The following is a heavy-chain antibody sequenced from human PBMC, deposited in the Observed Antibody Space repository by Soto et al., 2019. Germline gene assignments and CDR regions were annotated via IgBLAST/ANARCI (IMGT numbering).Heavy chain of an antibody. D-gene: IGHD2-2*01. Sequence: QVQLVESGGGVVQPGRSLRLSCAASGFTFSSYAMHWVRQAPGKGLEWVAVISYDGSNKYYADSVKGRFTISRDNSKNTLYLQMNSLRAEDTAVYYCVRGTRAPGPFDPWGQGTLVTVSS. J-gene: IGHJ5*02. CDR3: VRGTRAPGPFDP. CDR2: ISYDGSNK. V-gene: IGHV3-30-3*01. CDR1: GFTFSSYA.